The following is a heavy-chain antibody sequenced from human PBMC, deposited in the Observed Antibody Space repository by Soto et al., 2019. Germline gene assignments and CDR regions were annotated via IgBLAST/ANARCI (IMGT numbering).Heavy chain of an antibody. J-gene: IGHJ6*02. V-gene: IGHV1-58*01. CDR2: IVVGSGNT. CDR1: GFTFTSSA. Sequence: SVKVSCKASGFTFTSSAVQWVRQARGQRLEWIGWIVVGSGNTNYAQKFQERVTITRDMSTSTAYMELSSLRSEDTAVYYCAADKPGLYYYYGMDVWGQGTTVTVSS. CDR3: AADKPGLYYYYGMDV. D-gene: IGHD7-27*01.